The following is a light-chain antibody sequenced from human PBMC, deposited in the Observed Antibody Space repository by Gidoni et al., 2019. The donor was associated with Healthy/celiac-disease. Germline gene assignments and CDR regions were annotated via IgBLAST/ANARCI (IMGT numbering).Light chain of an antibody. Sequence: DIQMTQSPSYLSASVGDRVTITCRASQGISNYLAWYQQKPGKVPKLLIYAASTVQSGVPSRFSGSGSGTDFTLTISSLQPEDVATYYCQKYNSAPLTWTFGQGTKVEIK. V-gene: IGKV1-27*01. J-gene: IGKJ1*01. CDR2: AAS. CDR3: QKYNSAPLTWT. CDR1: QGISNY.